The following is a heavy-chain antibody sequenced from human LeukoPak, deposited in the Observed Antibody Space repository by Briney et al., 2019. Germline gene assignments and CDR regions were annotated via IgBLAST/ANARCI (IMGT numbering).Heavy chain of an antibody. CDR3: ARDNNWGFDY. V-gene: IGHV3-48*04. Sequence: GGSLRLSCAASGFIFSDYSMNWVRQAPGKGMEWLSNIRGSRSGLGSGMYYADSVRGRFTISRDDAKNSLYLQMSSLRAEDTAFYYCARDNNWGFDYWGQGALVTVSS. CDR2: IRGSRSGLGSGM. CDR1: GFIFSDYS. J-gene: IGHJ4*02. D-gene: IGHD7-27*01.